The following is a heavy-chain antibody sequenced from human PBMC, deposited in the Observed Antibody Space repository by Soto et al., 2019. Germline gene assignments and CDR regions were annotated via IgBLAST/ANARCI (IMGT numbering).Heavy chain of an antibody. V-gene: IGHV5-51*01. CDR2: IYPGDSDT. Sequence: PGESLKISCKGSGYSFTSYWIGWVRQMPGKGLEWMGIIYPGDSDTRYSPSFQGQVTISADKSISTAYLQWSSLKASDTAMYYCARHPSIAVAGTNYYYGMDVWGQGTTVTVSS. J-gene: IGHJ6*02. D-gene: IGHD6-19*01. CDR3: ARHPSIAVAGTNYYYGMDV. CDR1: GYSFTSYW.